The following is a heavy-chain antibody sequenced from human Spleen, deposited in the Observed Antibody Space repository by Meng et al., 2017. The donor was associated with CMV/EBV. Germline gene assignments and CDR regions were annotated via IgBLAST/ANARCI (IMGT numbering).Heavy chain of an antibody. CDR2: INWNGGST. CDR3: ARDDTYYGMDV. CDR1: GFTFSSYA. Sequence: GGSLRLSCAASGFTFSSYAMSWVRQAPGKGLEWVSGINWNGGSTGFADSVKGRFTISRDNAKNSLYLQMNSLRAGDTALYYCARDDTYYGMDVWGQGTTVTVSS. V-gene: IGHV3-20*04. J-gene: IGHJ6*02.